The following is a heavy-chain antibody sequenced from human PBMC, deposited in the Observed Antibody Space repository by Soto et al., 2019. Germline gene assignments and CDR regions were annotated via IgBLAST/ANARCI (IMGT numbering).Heavy chain of an antibody. V-gene: IGHV4-4*07. D-gene: IGHD6-13*01. J-gene: IGHJ4*02. CDR2: IFSSGST. CDR1: GGSINTFY. Sequence: PSETLSLTCTVSGGSINTFYWSWVRQPAGKGLEWIGRIFSSGSTSFNPSLKSRVTISVDTSKNQFSLKLSSVTAADTAVYYCAREPGYSSSWYAPYYFDYWGQGTLVTVSS. CDR3: AREPGYSSSWYAPYYFDY.